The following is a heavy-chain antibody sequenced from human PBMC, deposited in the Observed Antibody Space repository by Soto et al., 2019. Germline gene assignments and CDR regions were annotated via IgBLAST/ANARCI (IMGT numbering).Heavy chain of an antibody. CDR1: GYTFTSYY. Sequence: ASVKVSCKASGYTFTSYYMHWVRQAPGQGLEWMGIINPSGGSTSYAQKFQGRATMTRDTSTSTVYMELSSLRSEDTAVYYCARVGGEIGYCTNGVCSFDYWGQ. V-gene: IGHV1-46*01. J-gene: IGHJ4*01. CDR2: INPSGGST. CDR3: ARVGGEIGYCTNGVCSFDY. D-gene: IGHD2-8*01.